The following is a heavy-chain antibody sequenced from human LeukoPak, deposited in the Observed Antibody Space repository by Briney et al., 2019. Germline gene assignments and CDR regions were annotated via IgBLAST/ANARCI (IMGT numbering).Heavy chain of an antibody. Sequence: PSETLSLTCTVSGGSISSYYWSWIRQPPGKGLEWIGYIYYSGSTNYNPSLKSRATISVDTSKNQFSLKLSSVTAADTAVYYCAREEGSARPIDYWGQGTLVTVSS. V-gene: IGHV4-59*01. CDR2: IYYSGST. D-gene: IGHD6-6*01. J-gene: IGHJ4*02. CDR3: AREEGSARPIDY. CDR1: GGSISSYY.